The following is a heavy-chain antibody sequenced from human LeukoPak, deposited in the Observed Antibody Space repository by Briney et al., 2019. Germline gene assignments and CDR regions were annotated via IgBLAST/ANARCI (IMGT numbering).Heavy chain of an antibody. J-gene: IGHJ4*02. Sequence: SETLSLTCTVSGGYISRSTYYWGWIRQPPGKRLEWIGSISYSGSTYYNPSLKSRVTISVDTSNNYFSLRLTSVTAADTAVYYCERQRYYDPLTGYYDVWYFDNWGQGTLVTVSS. V-gene: IGHV4-39*01. CDR1: GGYISRSTYY. CDR3: ERQRYYDPLTGYYDVWYFDN. D-gene: IGHD3-9*01. CDR2: ISYSGST.